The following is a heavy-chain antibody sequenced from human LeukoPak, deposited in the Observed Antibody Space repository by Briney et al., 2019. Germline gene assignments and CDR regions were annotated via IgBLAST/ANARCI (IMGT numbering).Heavy chain of an antibody. V-gene: IGHV1-69*05. D-gene: IGHD1-7*01. Sequence: SVKVSCKASGYTFSNYGISWVRQAPGQGLEWMGRIIPIFGTANYAQKFQGRVTITTDESTSTAYMELSSLRSEDTAVYYCARGGITGTIRFDYWGQGTLVTVSS. CDR1: GYTFSNYG. CDR3: ARGGITGTIRFDY. CDR2: IIPIFGTA. J-gene: IGHJ4*02.